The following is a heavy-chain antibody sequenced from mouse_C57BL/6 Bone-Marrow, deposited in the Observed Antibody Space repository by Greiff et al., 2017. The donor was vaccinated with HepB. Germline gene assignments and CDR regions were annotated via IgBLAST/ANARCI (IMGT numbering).Heavy chain of an antibody. Sequence: VHVKQSGPELVKPGASVKISCKASGYSFTDYNMNWVKQSNGKSLEWIGVINPNYGTTSYNQKFKGKATLTVDQSSSTAYMQLNSLTSEDSAVYYCKTNYDGYYYFDYWGQGTTLTVSS. CDR1: GYSFTDYN. V-gene: IGHV1-39*01. CDR2: INPNYGTT. CDR3: KTNYDGYYYFDY. D-gene: IGHD2-3*01. J-gene: IGHJ2*01.